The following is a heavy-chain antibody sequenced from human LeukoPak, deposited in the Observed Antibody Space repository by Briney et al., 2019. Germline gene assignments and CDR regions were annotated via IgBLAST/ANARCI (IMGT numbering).Heavy chain of an antibody. Sequence: SETLSLTCTVSDGSIRSGDYYWSWIRQPPGKGLEWLGYIYYSGSTYYNPSLKSRVTISVDTSKNQFSLKLTSVTAADTAVYYCARDKSGYYHDPYNWFDPWGQGTLVTVSS. J-gene: IGHJ5*02. V-gene: IGHV4-30-4*01. CDR1: DGSIRSGDYY. CDR3: ARDKSGYYHDPYNWFDP. D-gene: IGHD3-3*01. CDR2: IYYSGST.